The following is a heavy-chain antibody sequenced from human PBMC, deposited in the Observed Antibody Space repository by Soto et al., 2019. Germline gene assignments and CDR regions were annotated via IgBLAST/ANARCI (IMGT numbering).Heavy chain of an antibody. D-gene: IGHD3-16*02. CDR2: INHSGST. V-gene: IGHV4-34*01. J-gene: IGHJ6*02. CDR1: GGSFSGYY. Sequence: GGSFSGYYWSWIRQPPGKGLEWIGEINHSGSTNYNPSLKSRVTISVDTSKNQFSLKLSSVTAADTAVYYCARQDYVWGSYRPGYGMDVWGQGTTVTVSS. CDR3: ARQDYVWGSYRPGYGMDV.